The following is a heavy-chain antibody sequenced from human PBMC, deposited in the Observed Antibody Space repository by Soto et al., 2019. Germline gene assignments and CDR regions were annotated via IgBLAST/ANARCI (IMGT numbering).Heavy chain of an antibody. V-gene: IGHV3-7*03. J-gene: IGHJ4*02. Sequence: LRLSCAASGFTFSSYWMIWVRQAPGKGLEWVANIKQDGSEKYYVDSVKGRFTISRDNAKNSLYLQMNSLRAEDTAVYYCARGGCSSTSCLFDYWGQGTLVTVSS. CDR2: IKQDGSEK. D-gene: IGHD2-2*01. CDR3: ARGGCSSTSCLFDY. CDR1: GFTFSSYW.